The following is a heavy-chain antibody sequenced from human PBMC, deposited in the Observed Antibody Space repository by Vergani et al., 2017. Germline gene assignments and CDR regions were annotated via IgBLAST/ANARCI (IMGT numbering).Heavy chain of an antibody. CDR2: ISSSSSTI. Sequence: VQLVESGGGLVKPGGSLRLSCAASGFTFSSYSMNWVRQAPGKGLEWVSYISSSSSTIYYADSVKGRFTISRDNAKNSLYLQMNSLRAEDTAVYYCARDPPPTIFGVVLLDYWGQGTLVTVSS. D-gene: IGHD3-3*01. J-gene: IGHJ4*02. CDR1: GFTFSSYS. V-gene: IGHV3-48*01. CDR3: ARDPPPTIFGVVLLDY.